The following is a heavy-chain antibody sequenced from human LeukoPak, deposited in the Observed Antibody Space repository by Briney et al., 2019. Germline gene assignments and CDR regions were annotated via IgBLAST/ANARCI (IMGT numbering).Heavy chain of an antibody. CDR1: GYTFTGYY. Sequence: ASVKVSCKASGYTFTGYYMHWVRQAPGQGLEWMGWINPNSGGTNYAQKFQGRVTMTRDTSISTAYMELSRLRPDDTAVYYCARANSVSYGSGSYYSDYWGQGTLVTVSS. D-gene: IGHD3-10*01. CDR3: ARANSVSYGSGSYYSDY. V-gene: IGHV1-2*02. J-gene: IGHJ4*02. CDR2: INPNSGGT.